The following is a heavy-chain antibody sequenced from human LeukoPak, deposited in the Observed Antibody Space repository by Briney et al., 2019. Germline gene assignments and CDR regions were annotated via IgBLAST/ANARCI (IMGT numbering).Heavy chain of an antibody. CDR1: GGSISSYY. CDR2: IYTSGST. V-gene: IGHV4-4*07. CDR3: ARVNKTICYYYMDV. D-gene: IGHD5-24*01. J-gene: IGHJ6*03. Sequence: SETLSLTCTASGGSISSYYWSWIRQPAGKGLEWIGRIYTSGSTNYNPSLKSRVTMSVDTSKNQFSLKLSSVTAADTAVYYCARVNKTICYYYMDVWGKGTTVTVPS.